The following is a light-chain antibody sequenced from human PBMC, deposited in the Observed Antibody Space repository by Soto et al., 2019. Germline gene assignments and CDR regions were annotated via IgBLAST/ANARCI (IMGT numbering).Light chain of an antibody. J-gene: IGLJ2*01. Sequence: QLVLTQPASVSGSPGQSLTISCTGTSSDVGAYNYVSWYQQHPGKPPKLLIYQVTNRPSGVSNRFSGSKSGGAASLTISGLQAEDEADYYCIPDTSGGIVVFGGGTKVTVL. CDR2: QVT. CDR1: SSDVGAYNY. V-gene: IGLV2-14*01. CDR3: IPDTSGGIVV.